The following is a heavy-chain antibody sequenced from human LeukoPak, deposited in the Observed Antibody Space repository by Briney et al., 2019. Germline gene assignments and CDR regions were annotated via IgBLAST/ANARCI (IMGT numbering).Heavy chain of an antibody. CDR2: ISYDGSNK. J-gene: IGHJ6*03. CDR3: ARVSYYSSSWYRPPDYYYMDV. V-gene: IGHV3-30*04. Sequence: PGGSLRLSCAASGFTFSSYAMHWVRQAPGKGLEGVAVISYDGSNKYYADSVKGRFTISRDNAKNTLYLQMNSLRAEDTAVYYCARVSYYSSSWYRPPDYYYMDVWGKGTTVTVSS. D-gene: IGHD6-13*01. CDR1: GFTFSSYA.